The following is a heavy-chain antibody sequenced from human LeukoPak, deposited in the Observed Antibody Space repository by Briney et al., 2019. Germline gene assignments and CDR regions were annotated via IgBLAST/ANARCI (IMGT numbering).Heavy chain of an antibody. Sequence: GRSLRLSCAASGFPFSNFAMTWVRQAPGKGLEWVSSIVGSSSTYYADSLKGRFTISRDNAKNSLYLQMNSLRAEDTAVYYCASEGMYRSSWPYFAYWGEGTLGTVSS. CDR2: IVGSSST. CDR3: ASEGMYRSSWPYFAY. CDR1: GFPFSNFA. V-gene: IGHV3-21*01. J-gene: IGHJ4*02. D-gene: IGHD6-13*01.